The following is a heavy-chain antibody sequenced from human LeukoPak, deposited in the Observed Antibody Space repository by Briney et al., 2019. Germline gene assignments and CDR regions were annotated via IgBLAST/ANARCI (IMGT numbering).Heavy chain of an antibody. V-gene: IGHV4-34*01. D-gene: IGHD5-18*01. CDR2: INQSGGT. CDR1: VGSLSGYH. Sequence: SETLSLTCVVSVGSLSGYHWSWIRQPPGEGLEWIGEINQSGGTNYNPSLKSRVTISIDTSKNQFSLRMSSLTAADTAVYYCARGASGYSYGWGQGTLVTVSS. CDR3: ARGASGYSYG. J-gene: IGHJ4*02.